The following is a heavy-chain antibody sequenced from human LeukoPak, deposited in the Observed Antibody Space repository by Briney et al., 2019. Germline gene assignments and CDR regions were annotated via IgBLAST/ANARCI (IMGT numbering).Heavy chain of an antibody. CDR2: IRGSGEST. Sequence: GGSLRLSCAASGFTFSSYAMNWVRQAPGKGLEWVSAIRGSGESTFYAHSVKGRFTISRDNAKNTLYLQLDSLRAEDTGVYYCATPGYFTGSGSYYFDCWGQGTLVTVSS. J-gene: IGHJ4*02. V-gene: IGHV3-23*01. D-gene: IGHD3-10*01. CDR3: ATPGYFTGSGSYYFDC. CDR1: GFTFSSYA.